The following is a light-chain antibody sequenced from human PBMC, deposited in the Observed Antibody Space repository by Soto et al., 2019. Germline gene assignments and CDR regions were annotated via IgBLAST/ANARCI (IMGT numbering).Light chain of an antibody. CDR2: GAS. CDR1: QSVSSSY. J-gene: IGKJ2*01. CDR3: QPYGSSPPRYT. Sequence: EIVLTQSPGTLSLSPGERATLSCRASQSVSSSYLAWYQQKPGQAPRLLIYGASSRATGIPDRFSGSGSGTFFTLTISRLEPKDFAVYYGQPYGSSPPRYTFGQGTKLEIK. V-gene: IGKV3-20*01.